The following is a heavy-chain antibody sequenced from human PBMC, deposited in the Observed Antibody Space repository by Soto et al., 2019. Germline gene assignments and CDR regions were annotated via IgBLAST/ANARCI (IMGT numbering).Heavy chain of an antibody. J-gene: IGHJ4*02. CDR2: IHYSGTT. D-gene: IGHD6-13*01. V-gene: IGHV4-59*01. CDR3: AAGEASSRNLAPYYLDF. CDR1: GGSMRNYF. Sequence: SETLSLTCTVSGGSMRNYFWTWIRQPPGKGPEWIGYIHYSGTTSFFPSYNPSLRSRVTISEDTSKNQFSLKLLSVTTADTAVYFCAAGEASSRNLAPYYLDFWGQGTLVTVSS.